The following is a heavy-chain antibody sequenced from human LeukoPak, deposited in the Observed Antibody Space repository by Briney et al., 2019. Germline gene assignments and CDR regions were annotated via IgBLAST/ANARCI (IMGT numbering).Heavy chain of an antibody. CDR2: IYYSGST. CDR3: ARHLSDDYGDYFDY. D-gene: IGHD4-17*01. CDR1: GGSLSSGDYY. V-gene: IGHV4-30-4*01. J-gene: IGHJ4*02. Sequence: SQTLSLTCTVSGGSLSSGDYYWSWIRQPPGKGLEWIGYIYYSGSTNYNPSLKSRVTISVDTSKNQFSLKLSSVTAADTAVYYCARHLSDDYGDYFDYWGQGTLVTVSS.